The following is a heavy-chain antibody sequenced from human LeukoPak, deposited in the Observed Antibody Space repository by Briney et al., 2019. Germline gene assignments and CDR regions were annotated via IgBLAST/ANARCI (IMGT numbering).Heavy chain of an antibody. CDR1: GFTFSSHG. CDR2: VSSDEGTT. Sequence: GTSLRPSCAASGFTFSSHGIQWVRQAPGKGLEWVAVVSSDEGTTYYADSVKGRITISRDNSKNTLYLQMNSLRGEDTAMYYCSKESASGSPYSFDYWGQGTLVTVSS. CDR3: SKESASGSPYSFDY. D-gene: IGHD1-26*01. V-gene: IGHV3-30*18. J-gene: IGHJ4*02.